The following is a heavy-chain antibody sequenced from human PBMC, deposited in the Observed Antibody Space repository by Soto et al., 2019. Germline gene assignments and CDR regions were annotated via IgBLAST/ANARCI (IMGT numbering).Heavy chain of an antibody. D-gene: IGHD2-2*01. V-gene: IGHV3-23*01. CDR3: ALRYCSRTTCPPLNPYSYMAV. Sequence: PGGSLRLSCAASGFTFSNYAMTWVRQAPGKGLEWVSGINSGGGTTFYAGSVKGRFAISRDNSKNTLYLQMNNLRAEDAAVYYYALRYCSRTTCPPLNPYSYMAVGGKGTTVTVSS. CDR1: GFTFSNYA. CDR2: INSGGGTT. J-gene: IGHJ6*03.